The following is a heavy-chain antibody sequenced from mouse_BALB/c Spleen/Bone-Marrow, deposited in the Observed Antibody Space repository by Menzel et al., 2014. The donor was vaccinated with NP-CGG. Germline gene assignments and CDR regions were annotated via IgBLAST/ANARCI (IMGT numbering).Heavy chain of an antibody. J-gene: IGHJ3*01. CDR3: SRDYGGTAWFAY. Sequence: VQLQQSGAELVKPGASVKLSCTASGFKFKDTHMHWVKQRPEQGLEWIGRIDPASGDTKYDPKFQGKAAITVDTSSNTAFLQRSSLTSEDTAVYCCSRDYGGTAWFAYWGQGTLVTVSA. D-gene: IGHD1-1*01. CDR2: IDPASGDT. CDR1: GFKFKDTH. V-gene: IGHV14-3*02.